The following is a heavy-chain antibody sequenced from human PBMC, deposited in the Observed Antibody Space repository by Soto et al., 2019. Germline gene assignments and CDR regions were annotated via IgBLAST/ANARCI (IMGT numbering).Heavy chain of an antibody. CDR2: INPSGGST. CDR3: ARDRRSGWYMDY. J-gene: IGHJ4*02. Sequence: ASVKVSCKASGYTFTGYYMHWVRQAPGQGLEWMGIINPSGGSTSYAQKFQGRVTMTRDTSTSTVYMELSSLRSEDTAVYYCARDRRSGWYMDYWGQGALVTVSS. CDR1: GYTFTGYY. V-gene: IGHV1-46*01. D-gene: IGHD6-19*01.